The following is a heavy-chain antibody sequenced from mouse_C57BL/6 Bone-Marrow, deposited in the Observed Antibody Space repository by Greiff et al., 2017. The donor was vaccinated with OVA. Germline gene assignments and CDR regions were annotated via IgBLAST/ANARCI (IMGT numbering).Heavy chain of an antibody. CDR1: GFTFSDYG. V-gene: IGHV5-17*01. J-gene: IGHJ4*01. Sequence: EVKVVESGGGLVKPGGSLTLSCAASGFTFSDYGMHWVRQAPEKGLEWVAYISSGSSTIYSADTVKGRFTISRDNAKNTLFLQMTSLRSEDTAMYYCARTLYAMDYWGQGTSVTVSS. CDR3: ARTLYAMDY. CDR2: ISSGSSTI.